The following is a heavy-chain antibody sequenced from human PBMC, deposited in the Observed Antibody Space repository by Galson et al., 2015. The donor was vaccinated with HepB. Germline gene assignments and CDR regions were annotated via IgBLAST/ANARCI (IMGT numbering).Heavy chain of an antibody. CDR2: INPSGGST. CDR3: ARDRATEGIDY. J-gene: IGHJ4*02. D-gene: IGHD5-12*01. V-gene: IGHV1-46*04. CDR1: GYTFTSYY. Sequence: SVKVSCKASGYTFTSYYMHWVRQAPGQGLEWMGIINPSGGSTSYAQKLQGRVTMTRDTSTSTVYMELSSLRSEDTAVYYCARDRATEGIDYWGQGTLVTVSS.